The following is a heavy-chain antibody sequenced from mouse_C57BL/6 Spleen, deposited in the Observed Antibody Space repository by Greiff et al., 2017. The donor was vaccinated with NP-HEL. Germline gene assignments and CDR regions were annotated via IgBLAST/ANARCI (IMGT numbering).Heavy chain of an antibody. V-gene: IGHV2-3*01. J-gene: IGHJ1*03. D-gene: IGHD1-1*01. Sequence: VQLQQSGPGLVAPSQSLSITCTVSGFSLTSYGVSWVRQPPGKGLEWLGVIWGDGSTNYHSALISRLSISKDNSKSQVFLKLNSLQTDDTATYYCAKSPITTVVADWYFDVWGTGTTVTVSS. CDR2: IWGDGST. CDR3: AKSPITTVVADWYFDV. CDR1: GFSLTSYG.